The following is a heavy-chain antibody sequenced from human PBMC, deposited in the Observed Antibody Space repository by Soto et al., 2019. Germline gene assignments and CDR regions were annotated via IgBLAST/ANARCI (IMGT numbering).Heavy chain of an antibody. CDR3: AGSGGDYGDFGY. CDR2: NRNKANRYNT. Sequence: EVQLVESGGGLVQPGGSLRLSCEASGFIFSDYYMDWVRQAPGKGLEWVGRNRNKANRYNTEYAASVKGRFTISRDGSKHSLFLPVTSLKTEDTAVYYCAGSGGDYGDFGYWGQGTLVTVSS. CDR1: GFIFSDYY. J-gene: IGHJ4*02. D-gene: IGHD3-16*01. V-gene: IGHV3-72*01.